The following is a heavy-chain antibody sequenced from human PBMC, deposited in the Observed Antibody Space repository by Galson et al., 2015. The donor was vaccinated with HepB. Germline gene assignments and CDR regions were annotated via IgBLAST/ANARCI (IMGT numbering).Heavy chain of an antibody. CDR3: ARGSSGRVDY. V-gene: IGHV4-59*01. D-gene: IGHD6-19*01. Sequence: ETLSLTCTVSGDSIYSYYWSWIRQPPGKGLEWIGYIYYSGSTNYNPSLKSRVTISVDTSKNQFSLNLTSVTAVDTAVYYCARGSSGRVDYWGQGTLVTVSS. J-gene: IGHJ4*02. CDR2: IYYSGST. CDR1: GDSIYSYY.